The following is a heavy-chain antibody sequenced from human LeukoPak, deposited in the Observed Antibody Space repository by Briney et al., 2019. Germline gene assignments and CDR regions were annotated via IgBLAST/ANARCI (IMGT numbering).Heavy chain of an antibody. D-gene: IGHD1-7*01. CDR2: IKEDGSEK. V-gene: IGHV3-7*01. CDR1: GFTFSSFW. Sequence: GGSLRLSCAASGFTFSSFWMSWVRQAPGKGLQWVANIKEDGSEKYYVDSVKGRLTISRDNAKNSLYLQMNSLTAEDTAVYYCARAPEYGTTDYWGQGTLVTVSS. J-gene: IGHJ4*02. CDR3: ARAPEYGTTDY.